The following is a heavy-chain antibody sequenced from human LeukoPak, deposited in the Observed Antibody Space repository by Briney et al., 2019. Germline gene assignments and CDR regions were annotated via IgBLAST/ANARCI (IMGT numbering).Heavy chain of an antibody. V-gene: IGHV3-30*04. CDR3: ARELELSMDV. CDR2: ISYDGSNK. CDR1: GFTFSSYA. D-gene: IGHD3-3*02. Sequence: PGGSLRLSCAASGFTFSSYAMHWVRQAPDKGLEWVAVISYDGSNKYYADSVKGRFTISRDNSKNTLYLQMNSLRAEDTAVYYCARELELSMDVWGQGTTVTVSS. J-gene: IGHJ6*02.